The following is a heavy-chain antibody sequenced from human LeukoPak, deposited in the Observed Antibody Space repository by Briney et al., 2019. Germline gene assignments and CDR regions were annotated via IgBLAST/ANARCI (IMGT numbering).Heavy chain of an antibody. D-gene: IGHD3-10*01. CDR1: GGSISSSNW. CDR3: ARDTYYYGSGNLSFDY. Sequence: SGTLSLTCAVSGGSISSSNWWSWVRQPPGKGLEWIGEIYHSGSTNYNPSLKSRVTISVDTAKNQFSLKLSSVTAADTAVYYCARDTYYYGSGNLSFDYWGQGTLVTVSS. CDR2: IYHSGST. V-gene: IGHV4-4*02. J-gene: IGHJ4*02.